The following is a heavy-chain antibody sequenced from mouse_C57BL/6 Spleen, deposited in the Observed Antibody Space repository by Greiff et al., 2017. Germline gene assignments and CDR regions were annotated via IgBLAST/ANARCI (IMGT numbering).Heavy chain of an antibody. V-gene: IGHV1-82*01. J-gene: IGHJ1*03. Sequence: QVQLQQSGPELVKPGASVKISCKASGYAFSSSWMNWVKQRPGKGLEWIGRIYPGDGDTNYNGKFKGKATLTADKSSSTAYMQLSSLTSEDSAVYVCARLYSTNWYFDVWGTGTTVTVSS. CDR1: GYAFSSSW. D-gene: IGHD2-1*01. CDR3: ARLYSTNWYFDV. CDR2: IYPGDGDT.